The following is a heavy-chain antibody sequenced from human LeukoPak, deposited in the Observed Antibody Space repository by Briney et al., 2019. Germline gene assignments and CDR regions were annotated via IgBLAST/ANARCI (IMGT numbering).Heavy chain of an antibody. V-gene: IGHV3-74*01. CDR2: INSDGSST. Sequence: PGGSLRLSCAASGFTFSSYWTHWVRQAPGKGLVWVSRINSDGSSTSCADSVKGRFTISRGNAKNTLYLQMNSLRAEDTAVYYCARGTVATIYCYYGMDVWGQGTTVTVSS. CDR1: GFTFSSYW. D-gene: IGHD5-12*01. CDR3: ARGTVATIYCYYGMDV. J-gene: IGHJ6*02.